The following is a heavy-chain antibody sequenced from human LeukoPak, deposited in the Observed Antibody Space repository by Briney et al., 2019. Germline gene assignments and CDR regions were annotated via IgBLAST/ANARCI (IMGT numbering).Heavy chain of an antibody. D-gene: IGHD5-24*01. V-gene: IGHV1-69*05. CDR3: ARARRDGYNH. CDR1: GGTFSSYA. Sequence: ASVKVSCKASGGTFSSYAISWVRQAPGQGLEWMGGIIPIFGTANYAQKFQGRVAITTDESTSTAYMELSSLRSEDTAVYYCARARRDGYNHWGQGTLVTVSS. J-gene: IGHJ5*02. CDR2: IIPIFGTA.